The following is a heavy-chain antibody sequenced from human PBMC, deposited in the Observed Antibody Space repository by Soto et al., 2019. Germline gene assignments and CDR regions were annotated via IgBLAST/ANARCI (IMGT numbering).Heavy chain of an antibody. J-gene: IGHJ6*02. CDR1: GFTFSSYS. CDR2: ISSSSSYI. CDR3: ASGTIMDIVVLVAAPPAYYYGMDV. D-gene: IGHD2-15*01. V-gene: IGHV3-21*01. Sequence: WGSLRLSCAASGFTFSSYSMNWVRQAPGKGLEWVSSISSSSSYIYYADSVKGRFTISRDNAKNSLYLQMYSLRAEDTAVYYCASGTIMDIVVLVAAPPAYYYGMDVWGQGTTVTVSS.